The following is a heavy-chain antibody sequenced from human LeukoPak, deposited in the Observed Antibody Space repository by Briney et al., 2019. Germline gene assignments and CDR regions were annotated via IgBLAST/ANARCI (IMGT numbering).Heavy chain of an antibody. D-gene: IGHD3-22*01. CDR2: VSAAGDDT. J-gene: IGHJ4*02. CDR3: AKGVGTVVPSFFDF. V-gene: IGHV3-23*01. CDR1: GFTFSDYA. Sequence: GGSLRLSCAASGFTFSDYAMTWVRQAPGKGLEWVSAVSAAGDDTYYADSVKGRFTISRDNSKNTLNLQMHSPRVEDTAVYYCAKGVGTVVPSFFDFWGQGAPVTVSS.